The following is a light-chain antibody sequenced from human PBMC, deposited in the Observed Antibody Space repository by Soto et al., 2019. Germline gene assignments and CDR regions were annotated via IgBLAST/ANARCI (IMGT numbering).Light chain of an antibody. Sequence: EIVLTQSPATLSLSPGERATLSCRASPSVTNFLAWYQQKPGQAPRLLLYGAFNRATGIPARFSGSGSGTDFTLPISSLEPEDSAIYYCQQRNIWPPVTFGQGTRLEIK. J-gene: IGKJ5*01. CDR3: QQRNIWPPVT. CDR1: PSVTNF. V-gene: IGKV3-11*01. CDR2: GAF.